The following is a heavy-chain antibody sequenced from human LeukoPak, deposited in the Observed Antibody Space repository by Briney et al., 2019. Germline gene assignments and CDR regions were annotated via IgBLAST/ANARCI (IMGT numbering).Heavy chain of an antibody. CDR1: GFTFSSYG. J-gene: IGHJ4*02. CDR2: IWYDGSNK. CDR3: ARRGGSSSRRSPIDY. V-gene: IGHV3-33*01. Sequence: GGSLRLSCAASGFTFSSYGMHWVRQAPGKGLEWVAVIWYDGSNKYYADSVKGRFTISRDNSKNTLYLQMNGLRAEDTAVYYCARRGGSSSRRSPIDYWGQGTLVTVSS. D-gene: IGHD6-6*01.